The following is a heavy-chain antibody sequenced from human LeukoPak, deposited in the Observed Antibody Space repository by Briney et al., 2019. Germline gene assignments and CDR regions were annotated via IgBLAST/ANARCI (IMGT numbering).Heavy chain of an antibody. J-gene: IGHJ4*02. CDR1: GYTFTDYA. D-gene: IGHD6-19*01. V-gene: IGHV1-3*01. Sequence: ASVKVSRKASGYTFTDYAMHWVRQAPGQRLEWMGWINGGNGNTKYSQKFQGRVTITRDTSATTAYMELSRLRSEDTAVYYYARGIGASSGWYVIDYWGQGTLVTASS. CDR2: INGGNGNT. CDR3: ARGIGASSGWYVIDY.